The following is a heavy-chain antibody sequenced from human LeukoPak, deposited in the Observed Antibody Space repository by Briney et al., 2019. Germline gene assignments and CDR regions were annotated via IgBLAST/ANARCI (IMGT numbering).Heavy chain of an antibody. Sequence: ASVKVSCKASGYTFTSYGISWVRQAPGQGLEWMGWISAYNGNTNYAQKLQGRVTMTTDTSTSIAYMELRSLRSDDTAVYYCARDRTPTYYYGSGSYTDYWGQGTLVTVSS. CDR1: GYTFTSYG. CDR3: ARDRTPTYYYGSGSYTDY. CDR2: ISAYNGNT. J-gene: IGHJ4*02. V-gene: IGHV1-18*01. D-gene: IGHD3-10*01.